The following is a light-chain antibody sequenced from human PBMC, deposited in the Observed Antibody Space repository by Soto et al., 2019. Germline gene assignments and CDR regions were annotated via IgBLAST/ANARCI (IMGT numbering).Light chain of an antibody. Sequence: DAVLTQSPLALPVTLGRPASISCHSDQSLVYRDVMPYVSWFQQRPGRSPRRLIYKVSNRDSGVPARFSGSGSGTDFALKISRVEADDVGVYYCKQATHWSFIFGQGTRLEI. CDR1: QSLVYRDVMPY. V-gene: IGKV2-30*01. CDR2: KVS. J-gene: IGKJ5*01. CDR3: KQATHWSFI.